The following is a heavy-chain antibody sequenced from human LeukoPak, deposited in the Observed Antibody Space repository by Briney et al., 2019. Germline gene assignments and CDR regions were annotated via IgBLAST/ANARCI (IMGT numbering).Heavy chain of an antibody. D-gene: IGHD2-15*01. CDR3: ARYWRDAFDI. CDR2: IWYDGSNK. V-gene: IGHV3-33*01. CDR1: GFTFSSYG. Sequence: GGSLRLPCAASGFTFSSYGMHWVRQAPGKGLEWVAVIWYDGSNKYYADSVKGRFTISRDSSKNTPYLQMNSLRAEDTAVYYCARYWRDAFDIWGQGTMVTVSS. J-gene: IGHJ3*02.